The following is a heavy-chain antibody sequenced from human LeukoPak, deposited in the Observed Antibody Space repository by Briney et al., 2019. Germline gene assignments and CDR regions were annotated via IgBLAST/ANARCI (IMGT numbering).Heavy chain of an antibody. CDR2: MNPNSGKT. CDR3: AREAHYYDSSGYPYDAFDI. D-gene: IGHD3-22*01. Sequence: GASVKVSCKASGYTFASYDINWVRQATGQGLEWMGWMNPNSGKTGYAQKFQGRVTITRNTSISTAYMELSSLRSEDTAVYYCAREAHYYDSSGYPYDAFDIWGQGTMVTVSS. V-gene: IGHV1-8*03. J-gene: IGHJ3*02. CDR1: GYTFASYD.